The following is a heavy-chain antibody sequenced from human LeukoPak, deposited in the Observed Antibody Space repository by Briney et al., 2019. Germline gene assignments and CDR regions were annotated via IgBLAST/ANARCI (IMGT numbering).Heavy chain of an antibody. CDR1: GYNFPRHW. D-gene: IGHD2-8*01. V-gene: IGHV5-51*01. CDR2: IYPGDSDT. Sequence: GESLKISCATSGYNFPRHWIGWVRQMPGKGLEYVGVIYPGDSDTRYNPSFQGQVTISVDKSVDTAYLQWNSLKASDTAMYYCARLLNLPGTYGMDVWGQGTTVTVSS. CDR3: ARLLNLPGTYGMDV. J-gene: IGHJ6*02.